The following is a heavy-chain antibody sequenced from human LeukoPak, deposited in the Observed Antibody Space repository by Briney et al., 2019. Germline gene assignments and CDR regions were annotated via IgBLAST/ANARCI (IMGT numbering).Heavy chain of an antibody. CDR3: AKERYSSGWYSDY. V-gene: IGHV3-23*01. D-gene: IGHD6-19*01. Sequence: GGSLRLSCAASGFTFSSYAMTWVSQAPGKGLEWVSAISGSGGSTYYADSVKGRLTISRDNSNNTLYLQMNSLRAEDTAVYYCAKERYSSGWYSDYWGQGTLVTVSS. J-gene: IGHJ4*02. CDR1: GFTFSSYA. CDR2: ISGSGGST.